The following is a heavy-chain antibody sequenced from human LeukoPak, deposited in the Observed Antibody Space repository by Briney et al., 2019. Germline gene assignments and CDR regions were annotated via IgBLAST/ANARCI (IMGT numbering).Heavy chain of an antibody. CDR1: RFTFSTKC. CDR3: ASRDYFDY. V-gene: IGHV3-48*02. CDR2: TTADSATT. Sequence: SLTVSRAVSRFTFSTKCMNWVRQASGKGLEWVSYTTADSATTFYADSVKGRFTISRDNTKNSLYLQMNRLRDEDAGVYYCASRDYFDYWGQGNVVADSS. J-gene: IGHJ4*02.